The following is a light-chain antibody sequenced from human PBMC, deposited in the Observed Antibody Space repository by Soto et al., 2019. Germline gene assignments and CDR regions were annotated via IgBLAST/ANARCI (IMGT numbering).Light chain of an antibody. J-gene: IGKJ5*01. CDR2: GAS. CDR1: QSVSSSY. Sequence: EIVLTQSPGTLSLSPGERATLSCRASQSVSSSYLAWYQQKPGQAPRLLIYGASSRATGIPDRFSGSGSGTDFTLTISRLETEDLDVYYCLQYGSSAITFGQGTRLEIK. CDR3: LQYGSSAIT. V-gene: IGKV3-20*01.